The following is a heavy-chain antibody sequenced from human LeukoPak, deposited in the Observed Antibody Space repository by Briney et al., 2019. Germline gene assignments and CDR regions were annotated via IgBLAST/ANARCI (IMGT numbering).Heavy chain of an antibody. J-gene: IGHJ3*02. Sequence: ASVKVSCKASGYTFTSYGISWVRQAPGQGLEWMGWISAYNGNTNYAQKLQGRVTMTTDTSTSTAYMELRSLRSDDTAVYYCARAFYGSGSYYGTSAFDIWGQGTMVTVSS. CDR3: ARAFYGSGSYYGTSAFDI. CDR1: GYTFTSYG. CDR2: ISAYNGNT. V-gene: IGHV1-18*01. D-gene: IGHD3-10*01.